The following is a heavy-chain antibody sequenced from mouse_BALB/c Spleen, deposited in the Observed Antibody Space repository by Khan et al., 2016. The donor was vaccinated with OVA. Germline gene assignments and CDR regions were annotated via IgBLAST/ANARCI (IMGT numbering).Heavy chain of an antibody. CDR2: ISRLAYSI. J-gene: IGHJ4*01. Sequence: EVELVESGGGLVQPGGSRKLSCAASGFTFSDYGLAWVRQAPGKGPEWVAFISRLAYSIYYADTVTGRFTISREKAKNTLYLERSRLRAEDTAMYYCARSWAMDYWGQGTSVTVSA. CDR3: ARSWAMDY. CDR1: GFTFSDYG. V-gene: IGHV5-15*02.